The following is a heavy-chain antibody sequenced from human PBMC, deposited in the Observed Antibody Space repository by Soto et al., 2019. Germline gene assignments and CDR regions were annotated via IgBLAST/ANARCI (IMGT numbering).Heavy chain of an antibody. D-gene: IGHD3-3*02. V-gene: IGHV4-39*01. J-gene: IGHJ5*02. CDR3: ARHSLALRKNNWFDP. CDR1: GDSIISSDFY. Sequence: SETLSLTCTGSGDSIISSDFYWGWVRQPPGKGLEWIGSIFYLGSSYYNPSLKSRVTMSVDTSKNQFSLRLRSVTAADTALYFCARHSLALRKNNWFDPWGQGIMVTVSS. CDR2: IFYLGSS.